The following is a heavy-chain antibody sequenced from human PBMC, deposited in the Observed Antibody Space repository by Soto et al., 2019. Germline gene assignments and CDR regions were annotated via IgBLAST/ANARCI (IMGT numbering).Heavy chain of an antibody. J-gene: IGHJ4*02. V-gene: IGHV4-30-2*01. D-gene: IGHD2-21*02. CDR2: IYNSGST. Sequence: SETLYLTCAVSGGSISSGGYSWSWIRQPPGKGLEWIGYIYNSGSTYYNPSLKSRVTISVDRSKNQFSLKLSSVTAADTAVYYCARGVTHFAYWGQGTLVTVSS. CDR1: GGSISSGGYS. CDR3: ARGVTHFAY.